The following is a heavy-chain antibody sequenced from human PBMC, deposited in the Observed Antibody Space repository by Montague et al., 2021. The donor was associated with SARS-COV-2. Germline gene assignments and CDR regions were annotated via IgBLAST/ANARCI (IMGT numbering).Heavy chain of an antibody. CDR2: TYYRSKWYY. V-gene: IGHV6-1*01. D-gene: IGHD6-13*01. Sequence: CAISGDSVSSNTAARNWIRQPPSRRPERLGGTYYRSKWYYDYAVSVKSRMTISPDTSKNQFSLQLSPVTPEDRAVYYCARDPRYSLSWSFDYWGQGTLVTVSS. J-gene: IGHJ4*02. CDR3: ARDPRYSLSWSFDY. CDR1: GDSVSSNTAA.